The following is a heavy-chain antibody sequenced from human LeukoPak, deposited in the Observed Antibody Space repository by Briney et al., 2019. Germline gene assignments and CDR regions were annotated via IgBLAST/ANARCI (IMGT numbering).Heavy chain of an antibody. V-gene: IGHV1-24*01. D-gene: IGHD5-18*01. Sequence: ASVKVSCKVSGDTVTGFSIHWVRQAPGHGLEWMGGFDPEDGARIFAQKFQGRDTMTEDTSTDTAYMDLSSLRSEDTAVYYCAAEYTYDYPLYWGQEPRVTVSS. CDR2: FDPEDGAR. CDR3: AAEYTYDYPLY. CDR1: GDTVTGFS. J-gene: IGHJ4*02.